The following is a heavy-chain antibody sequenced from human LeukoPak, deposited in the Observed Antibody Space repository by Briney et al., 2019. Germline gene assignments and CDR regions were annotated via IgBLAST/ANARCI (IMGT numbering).Heavy chain of an antibody. Sequence: GGSLRLSCAAYGFTFSDYYMSWIRQAPGKGLEWVSYISSSGSTIYYAVSVKGRCTISRDNAKNSLYLQMNSLRAEDTAVYYCAKEGREYSRGYYPYFYYWGQGTLVTVSS. D-gene: IGHD3-22*01. CDR2: ISSSGSTI. CDR1: GFTFSDYY. V-gene: IGHV3-11*04. CDR3: AKEGREYSRGYYPYFYY. J-gene: IGHJ4*02.